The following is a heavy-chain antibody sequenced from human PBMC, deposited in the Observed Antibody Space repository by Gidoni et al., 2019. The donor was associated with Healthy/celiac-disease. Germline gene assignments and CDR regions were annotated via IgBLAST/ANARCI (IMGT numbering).Heavy chain of an antibody. CDR2: MNPNSGNT. CDR1: GYTLTSYD. CDR3: ALLVVPAALNAFDI. J-gene: IGHJ3*02. D-gene: IGHD2-2*01. V-gene: IGHV1-8*01. Sequence: QVQLVQSGAEVKKPGASVKVSCKASGYTLTSYDTNWVRQATGQGLEWMGWMNPNSGNTGYAQKFQGRVTMTRNTSISTAYMELSSLRSEDAAVYYCALLVVPAALNAFDIWGQGTMVTGSS.